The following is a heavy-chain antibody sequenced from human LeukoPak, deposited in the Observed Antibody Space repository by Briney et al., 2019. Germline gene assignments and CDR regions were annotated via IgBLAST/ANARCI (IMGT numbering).Heavy chain of an antibody. CDR2: ISSSSNYI. CDR1: GFGFTSYN. D-gene: IGHD5-24*01. Sequence: GGSLRLSCAASGFGFTSYNMNWVRQAPGKGLEWVSSISSSSNYIYYADSVKGRFSISRDNAKNPLYLQMNSLRAGDMAVYYCAAQDGFDIWGQGTMVTVSS. J-gene: IGHJ3*02. CDR3: AAQDGFDI. V-gene: IGHV3-21*01.